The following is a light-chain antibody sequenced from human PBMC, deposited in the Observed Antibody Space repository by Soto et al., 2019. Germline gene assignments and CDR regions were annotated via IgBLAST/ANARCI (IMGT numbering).Light chain of an antibody. CDR1: QGISNY. CDR2: AAS. V-gene: IGKV1-27*01. CDR3: QKYNSAQGP. J-gene: IGKJ1*01. Sequence: DIQMTQSPSSLSASVGDRVTITCRASQGISNYLAWYQQKPGKVPKLLIYAASTLQSGVPSRFSGSGSGTDFALPISSLQPEDVATYYCQKYNSAQGPFGQGNKVEIK.